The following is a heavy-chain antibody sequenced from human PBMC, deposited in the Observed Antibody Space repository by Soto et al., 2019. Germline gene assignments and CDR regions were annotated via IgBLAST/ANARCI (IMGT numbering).Heavy chain of an antibody. CDR3: VRGDSGNPEH. J-gene: IGHJ4*02. Sequence: EVQLVESGGGLVQPGGSLRLCCVVSGFTLSDHYIDWVRQAPGQVLEWVGRTKNKAQRYTTEYAASVKGRFTISRDDSEQSVYLQVDSLKTEDTGVYYCVRGDSGNPEHWGEGTLVTVSS. CDR2: TKNKAQRYTT. V-gene: IGHV3-72*01. CDR1: GFTLSDHY. D-gene: IGHD1-26*01.